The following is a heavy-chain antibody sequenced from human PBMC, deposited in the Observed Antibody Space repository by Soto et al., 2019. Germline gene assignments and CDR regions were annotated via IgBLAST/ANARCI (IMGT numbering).Heavy chain of an antibody. CDR3: AKSEVLRFMVFGVRYPGMDV. D-gene: IGHD3-3*01. CDR2: ISGSGDST. Sequence: GGSLRLSCAVSGFTFSSHAMSWVRQAPGKGLEWVSVISGSGDSTYYADSVKGRFTISRDNSKNTLYLQMNSLRAEDTAVYYCAKSEVLRFMVFGVRYPGMDVWGQGTTVNGSS. J-gene: IGHJ6*02. CDR1: GFTFSSHA. V-gene: IGHV3-23*01.